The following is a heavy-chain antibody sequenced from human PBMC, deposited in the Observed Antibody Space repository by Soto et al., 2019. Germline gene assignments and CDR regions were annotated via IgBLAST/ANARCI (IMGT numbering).Heavy chain of an antibody. Sequence: PSETLSLTCAVSGGSISSGGYSWSWIRQPPGKGLEWIGYIYYSGSTNYNPSLKSRVTISVDTSKNQFSLKLSSVTAADTAVYYCARRVDYVWGSYRYSPYFEYWGQGTLVTVSS. J-gene: IGHJ4*02. CDR2: IYYSGST. V-gene: IGHV4-61*08. D-gene: IGHD3-16*02. CDR3: ARRVDYVWGSYRYSPYFEY. CDR1: GGSISSGGYS.